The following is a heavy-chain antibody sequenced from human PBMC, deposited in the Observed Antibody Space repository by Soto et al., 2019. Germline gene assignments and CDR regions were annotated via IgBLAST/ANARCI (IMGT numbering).Heavy chain of an antibody. J-gene: IGHJ4*02. D-gene: IGHD6-19*01. CDR1: GFTFSSYG. V-gene: IGHV3-30*18. CDR2: ISYDGSNK. CDR3: AKDHHSPGIAVAGRGRMDY. Sequence: GGSLRLSCAASGFTFSSYGMHWVRQAPGKGLEWVAVISYDGSNKYYADSVKGRFTISRDNSKNTLYLQMNSLRAEDTAVYYCAKDHHSPGIAVAGRGRMDYWGQGTLVTVSS.